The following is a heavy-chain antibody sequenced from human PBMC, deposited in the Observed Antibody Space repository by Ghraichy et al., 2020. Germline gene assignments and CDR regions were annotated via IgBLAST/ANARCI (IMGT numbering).Heavy chain of an antibody. CDR3: ARGLGSRSWSFCY. CDR1: GFTFSNYA. CDR2: ISFDGSEK. V-gene: IGHV3-30*04. J-gene: IGHJ4*02. Sequence: GGSLRLSCAASGFTFSNYAMHWLRQAPGKGLEWVALISFDGSEKYDADSVKGRFNISRNNSRNTIYLQMSSLRAEDTAIYYCARGLGSRSWSFCYWGQGTLVTVSS. D-gene: IGHD6-13*01.